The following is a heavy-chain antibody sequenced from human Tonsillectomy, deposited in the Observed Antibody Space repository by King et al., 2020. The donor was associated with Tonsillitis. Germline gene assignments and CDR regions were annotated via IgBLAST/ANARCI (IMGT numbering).Heavy chain of an antibody. D-gene: IGHD1-1*01. CDR1: GFSLSNYW. CDR2: INSAGTIT. CDR3: AREGLSTTPFDL. Sequence: VQLVESGGGLVQPGGSLRLSCAASGFSLSNYWMHWVRQDPGRGLVWVSHINSAGTITSYADSVRGRFTISRDLVKNTVYLQMNNLGAEDTAIYYCAREGLSTTPFDLGGQGTLLTVSS. V-gene: IGHV3-74*01. J-gene: IGHJ4*02.